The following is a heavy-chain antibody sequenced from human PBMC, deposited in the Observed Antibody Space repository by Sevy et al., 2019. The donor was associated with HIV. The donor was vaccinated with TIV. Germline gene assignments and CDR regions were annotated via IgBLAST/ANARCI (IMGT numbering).Heavy chain of an antibody. J-gene: IGHJ4*02. D-gene: IGHD6-19*01. CDR3: AKAPVRGSGWYYFDY. Sequence: GGSLRLSCAASGFTFSSYAMSWVRQAPGKGLEWVSAISGSGGSTYYADSVKGRFTIPRDNSKNTRYLQMNSLRAEDTAVYYCAKAPVRGSGWYYFDYWGQGTLVTVSS. V-gene: IGHV3-23*01. CDR2: ISGSGGST. CDR1: GFTFSSYA.